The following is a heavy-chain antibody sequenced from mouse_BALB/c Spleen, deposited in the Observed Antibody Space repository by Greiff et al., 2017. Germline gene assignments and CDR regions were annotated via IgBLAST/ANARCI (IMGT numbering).Heavy chain of an antibody. Sequence: VHLVESGPGLVQPSQSLSITCTVSGFSLTSYGVHWVRQSPGKGLEWLGVIWSGGSTDYNAAFISRLSISKDNSQSQVFFKMNSLQANDTAIYYCARITTVVMDYWGQGTSVTVSS. CDR2: IWSGGST. CDR1: GFSLTSYG. V-gene: IGHV2-2*02. D-gene: IGHD1-1*01. J-gene: IGHJ4*01. CDR3: ARITTVVMDY.